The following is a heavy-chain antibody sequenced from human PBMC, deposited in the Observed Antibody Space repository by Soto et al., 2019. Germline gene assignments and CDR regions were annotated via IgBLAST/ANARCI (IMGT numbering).Heavy chain of an antibody. V-gene: IGHV3-30-3*01. Sequence: GSLRLSCAASGFTFSSYAMHWVRQAPGKGLEWVAVISYDGSNKYYADSVKGRFTISRDNSKNTLYLQMNSLRAEDTAVYYCARDLDYGENWFDPWGQGTLVTVSS. CDR2: ISYDGSNK. CDR1: GFTFSSYA. J-gene: IGHJ5*02. D-gene: IGHD4-17*01. CDR3: ARDLDYGENWFDP.